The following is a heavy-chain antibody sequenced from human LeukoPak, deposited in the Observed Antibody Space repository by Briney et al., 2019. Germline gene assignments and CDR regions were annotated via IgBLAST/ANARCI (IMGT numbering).Heavy chain of an antibody. J-gene: IGHJ5*02. Sequence: SETLSLTCTVSGGSITNYYWSWIRQPPGKGLEWIGYIYCSGTTNYNPSLKSRVTISVDTSENQFSLKVNSVTAADTAVYYCVRSRSGTYGWFDPWGQGTLVTVSS. CDR3: VRSRSGTYGWFDP. V-gene: IGHV4-59*01. CDR1: GGSITNYY. D-gene: IGHD4-17*01. CDR2: IYCSGTT.